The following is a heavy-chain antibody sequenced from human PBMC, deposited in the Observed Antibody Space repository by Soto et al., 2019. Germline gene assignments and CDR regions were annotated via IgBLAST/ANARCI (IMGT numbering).Heavy chain of an antibody. J-gene: IGHJ6*02. CDR3: ARAQSRWRGEYYYYGMDV. CDR2: MNPNTGDT. CDR1: GYTFSSYD. Sequence: QVQLVQSGAEVKKPGASVKVSCKASGYTFSSYDINWVRQATGQGLEWMEWMNPNTGDTGYAQKFQGRVTMTRDTSISTAYRELSSLRSEDTAVYYCARAQSRWRGEYYYYGMDVWGQGTTVTVSS. D-gene: IGHD3-16*01. V-gene: IGHV1-8*01.